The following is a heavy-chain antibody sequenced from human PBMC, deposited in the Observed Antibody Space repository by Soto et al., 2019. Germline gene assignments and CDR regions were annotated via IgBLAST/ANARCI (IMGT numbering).Heavy chain of an antibody. CDR2: IYWDDDK. CDR1: GFSLSTSGVG. J-gene: IGHJ4*02. Sequence: QITLKESGPTLVKPTQTLTLTCTFSGFSLSTSGVGVGWIRQPPGKALEWLALIYWDDDKRYSPSLKIRLTITKDTSKNQVVLTMTNMDPVDTATYYGALLPTLRRDGYKVDYWGQGTLVTVSS. V-gene: IGHV2-5*02. CDR3: ALLPTLRRDGYKVDY. D-gene: IGHD5-12*01.